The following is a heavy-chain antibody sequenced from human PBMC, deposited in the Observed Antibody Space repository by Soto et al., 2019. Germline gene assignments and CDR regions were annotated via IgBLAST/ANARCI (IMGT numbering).Heavy chain of an antibody. J-gene: IGHJ3*02. Sequence: GGSLRLSCAASGFTFSSYWMHWVRQAPGKGLEWVSGISWNSGSIGYADSVKGRFTISRDNTKNSLYLQMNSLRAEDTALYYCAKDGYYDSSGVTMVPFDIWGQGTMVTVSS. D-gene: IGHD3-22*01. CDR1: GFTFSSYW. CDR2: ISWNSGSI. CDR3: AKDGYYDSSGVTMVPFDI. V-gene: IGHV3-9*01.